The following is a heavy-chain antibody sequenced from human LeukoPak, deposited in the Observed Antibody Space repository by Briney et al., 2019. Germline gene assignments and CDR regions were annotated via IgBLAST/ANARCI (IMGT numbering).Heavy chain of an antibody. CDR1: GGSISSGGYS. CDR3: ARDIVATNGFDY. CDR2: IYYSGST. J-gene: IGHJ4*02. D-gene: IGHD5-12*01. V-gene: IGHV4-31*03. Sequence: SQTLSLTCTVSGGSISSGGYSWSWIRQHPGKGLEWIGYIYYSGSTYYNPSLKSRVTISVDTSKNQFSLKLSSVTAADTAVYYCARDIVATNGFDYWGQGTLVTVSS.